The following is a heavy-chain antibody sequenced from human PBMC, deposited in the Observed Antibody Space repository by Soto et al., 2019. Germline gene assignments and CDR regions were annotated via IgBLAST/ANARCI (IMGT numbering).Heavy chain of an antibody. D-gene: IGHD3-3*01. J-gene: IGHJ4*02. CDR3: AISVLRFLVWKTPNFDY. CDR1: GYTFTGYY. CDR2: INPNSGGT. V-gene: IGHV1-2*02. Sequence: QVQLVQSGAEVKKPGASVKVSCKASGYTFTGYYMHWVRQAPGQGLEWMGWINPNSGGTNYAQKFQGRVTMTRDTSISTAYMELSRLRSDDTAVYYCAISVLRFLVWKTPNFDYWGQGTLVTVSS.